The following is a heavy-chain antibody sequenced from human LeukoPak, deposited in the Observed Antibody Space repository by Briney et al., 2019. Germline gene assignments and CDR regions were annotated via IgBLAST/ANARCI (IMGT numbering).Heavy chain of an antibody. Sequence: GGSLRLSCAASGFTFSSYAMHWVRQAPGKGLEYVSAISSNGGSTYYANSVKGRFTISRDNSKNTLYLQMGSLRAEDMAVYYCARASVGDYYHIDYWGQGTLVTVSS. CDR1: GFTFSSYA. V-gene: IGHV3-64*01. CDR3: ARASVGDYYHIDY. J-gene: IGHJ4*02. CDR2: ISSNGGST. D-gene: IGHD4-17*01.